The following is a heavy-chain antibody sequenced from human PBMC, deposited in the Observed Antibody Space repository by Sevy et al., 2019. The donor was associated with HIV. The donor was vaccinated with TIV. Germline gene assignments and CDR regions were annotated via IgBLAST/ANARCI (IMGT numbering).Heavy chain of an antibody. J-gene: IGHJ5*02. V-gene: IGHV3-48*01. Sequence: GGSLRLSCAASGFTFSSYSMNLVRQAPGKGLEWVSYISSSSSTIYYADSVKGRFTISRDNAKNSLYLQMNSLRAEDTAVYYCARELQGIAAAGTLSWFDPWGQGTLVTVSS. D-gene: IGHD6-13*01. CDR3: ARELQGIAAAGTLSWFDP. CDR1: GFTFSSYS. CDR2: ISSSSSTI.